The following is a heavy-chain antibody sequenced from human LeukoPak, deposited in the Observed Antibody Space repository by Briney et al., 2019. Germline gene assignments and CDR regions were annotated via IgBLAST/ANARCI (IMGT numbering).Heavy chain of an antibody. CDR1: GGSFSGYY. D-gene: IGHD5-12*01. CDR2: INHSGST. V-gene: IGHV4-34*01. Sequence: PPETLSLTCAVYGGSFSGYYWSWIRQPPGKGLEWIGEINHSGSTNYNPSLKSRVTISVDTSKNQFSLKLSSVTAADTAVYYCARGQQWLRFPDAFDIWGQGTMVTVSS. J-gene: IGHJ3*02. CDR3: ARGQQWLRFPDAFDI.